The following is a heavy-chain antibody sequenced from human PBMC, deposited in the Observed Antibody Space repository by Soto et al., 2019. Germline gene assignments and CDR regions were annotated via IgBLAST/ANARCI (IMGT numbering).Heavy chain of an antibody. CDR2: IFYSGSTTY. CDR1: GGSISGHY. D-gene: IGHD6-19*01. V-gene: IGHV4-59*11. Sequence: QVQLQESGPGLVKPSDTLSLTCTVSGGSISGHYWIWIRQPPGEGMEWIGYIFYSGSTTYNNNPSLKSRVTISVDTSKNQSALRLSSVTAADTAVYYCARVGSSGWSPDYWGQGTLVTVSS. J-gene: IGHJ4*02. CDR3: ARVGSSGWSPDY.